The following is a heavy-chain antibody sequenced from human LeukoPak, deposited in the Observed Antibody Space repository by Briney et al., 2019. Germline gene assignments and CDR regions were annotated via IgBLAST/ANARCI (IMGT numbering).Heavy chain of an antibody. CDR1: GYTFTGYY. Sequence: ASAKISCKASGYTFTGYYMHWVRQAPGQGLEWMGWINPNSGDTNYAQKFQGRVTMTRDTSISTAYMELSRLRSDDTAVYYCARDRTRYYYYSYMDVWGKGTAVSISS. CDR3: ARDRTRYYYYSYMDV. V-gene: IGHV1-2*02. J-gene: IGHJ6*03. D-gene: IGHD1-14*01. CDR2: INPNSGDT.